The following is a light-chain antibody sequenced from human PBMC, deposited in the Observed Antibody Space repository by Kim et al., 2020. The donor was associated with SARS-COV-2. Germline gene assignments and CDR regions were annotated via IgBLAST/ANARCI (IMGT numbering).Light chain of an antibody. Sequence: DIVMTQSPLSLPVTPGEPASISCRSSQSLLHSNGYNYLDWYLQKPGQSPQLLIYLGSNRASGVPDRFSGSGSGTDFTLKISRVEAEDVGVYYCMQALQTSRPITFGQGTRLEIK. CDR2: LGS. V-gene: IGKV2-28*01. CDR1: QSLLHSNGYNY. CDR3: MQALQTSRPIT. J-gene: IGKJ5*01.